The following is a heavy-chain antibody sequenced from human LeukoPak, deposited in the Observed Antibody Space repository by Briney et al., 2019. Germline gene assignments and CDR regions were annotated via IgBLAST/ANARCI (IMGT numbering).Heavy chain of an antibody. Sequence: SETLSLTCTVSGGSISSHYWSWIRQPPGKGLDWIGYIYTSGSTNYNPSLKSRVTISVDTSKNQFSLKLSSVTAADTAVYYCARQGYYYDSSGYSWYFDLWGRGTLVTVSS. V-gene: IGHV4-4*09. CDR2: IYTSGST. CDR1: GGSISSHY. CDR3: ARQGYYYDSSGYSWYFDL. D-gene: IGHD3-22*01. J-gene: IGHJ2*01.